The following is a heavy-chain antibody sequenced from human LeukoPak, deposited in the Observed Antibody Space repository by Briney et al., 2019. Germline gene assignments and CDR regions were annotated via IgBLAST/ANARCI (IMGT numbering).Heavy chain of an antibody. CDR2: IYGSSRT. V-gene: IGHV3-66*01. Sequence: GGSLRLSCAGSGFIVSSNYMSWVRQAAGKGLEWVSVIYGSSRTYYADSEKGRFTISRDNSKNTVYLQMDSLRAEDTAVYYCARDRADGYNYGDYFDNWGQGTLVTVSS. D-gene: IGHD5-18*01. CDR3: ARDRADGYNYGDYFDN. CDR1: GFIVSSNY. J-gene: IGHJ4*02.